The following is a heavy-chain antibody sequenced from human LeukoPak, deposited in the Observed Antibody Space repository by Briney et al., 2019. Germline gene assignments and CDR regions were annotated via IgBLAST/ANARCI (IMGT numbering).Heavy chain of an antibody. D-gene: IGHD2-2*01. Sequence: PGGSLRLSCTASGFTFSRCAMSWVRQAPGKGLEWVSALSGGGDMTYYADSVKGRFTIARDNSKNTLYLQMNSLRVEDTAVYYCAKASRSSTSCYVDYWGQGTLVTVS. CDR2: LSGGGDMT. J-gene: IGHJ4*02. CDR1: GFTFSRCA. V-gene: IGHV3-23*01. CDR3: AKASRSSTSCYVDY.